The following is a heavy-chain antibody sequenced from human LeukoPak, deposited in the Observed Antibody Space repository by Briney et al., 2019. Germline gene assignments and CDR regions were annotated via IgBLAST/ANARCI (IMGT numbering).Heavy chain of an antibody. Sequence: GGSLRLSCVASGFTFRSYDMHWVRQAPGKGLEWVAFIRYDGSNKYYADSVKGRFTISRDNSKNTLYLQMNSLRAEDTAVYYCAKDRGVEQWLVLDYWGQGTLVTVSS. V-gene: IGHV3-30*02. CDR3: AKDRGVEQWLVLDY. D-gene: IGHD6-19*01. J-gene: IGHJ4*02. CDR2: IRYDGSNK. CDR1: GFTFRSYD.